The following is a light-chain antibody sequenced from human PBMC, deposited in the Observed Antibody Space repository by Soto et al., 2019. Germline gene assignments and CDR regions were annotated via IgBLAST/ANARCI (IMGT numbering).Light chain of an antibody. Sequence: EIVLTQSPATLSLYPGERATLSCRASQSVGSYLVWYQQKPGQAPRLLIHGASSRATGIPARFSGSGSGTDFTLTISSLEPVDFAVYYCQQRSNWPPLFGQGTRLEIK. CDR1: QSVGSY. V-gene: IGKV3-11*01. J-gene: IGKJ5*01. CDR2: GAS. CDR3: QQRSNWPPL.